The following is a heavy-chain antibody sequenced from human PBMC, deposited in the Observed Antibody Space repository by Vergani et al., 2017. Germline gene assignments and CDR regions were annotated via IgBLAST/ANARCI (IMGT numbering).Heavy chain of an antibody. CDR1: GGSISSYY. J-gene: IGHJ3*02. V-gene: IGHV4-59*01. D-gene: IGHD4-17*01. CDR2: IYYSGST. Sequence: QVQLQESGPGLVKPSETLSLTCTVSGGSISSYYWSWIRQPPGKGLEWIGYIYYSGSTNYNPSLKSRVTISVDTSKNQFSLKLSSVTAADTAGYYCARAPNYGDFRDAFDIWGHGTRVTVSS. CDR3: ARAPNYGDFRDAFDI.